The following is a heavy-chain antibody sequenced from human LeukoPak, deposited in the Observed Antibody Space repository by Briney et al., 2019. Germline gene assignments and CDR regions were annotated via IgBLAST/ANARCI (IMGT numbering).Heavy chain of an antibody. V-gene: IGHV1-18*01. D-gene: IGHD5-18*01. CDR1: GYTFTSYG. Sequence: GASVKVSCKASGYTFTSYGVSWVRQAPGQGLEWMGWISAYNGNTNYAQKLQGRVTMTTDTSTSTAYMELRSLRSDDTAVYYCARASGYSYGYNWFDPWGQGTLVTVSS. CDR3: ARASGYSYGYNWFDP. CDR2: ISAYNGNT. J-gene: IGHJ5*02.